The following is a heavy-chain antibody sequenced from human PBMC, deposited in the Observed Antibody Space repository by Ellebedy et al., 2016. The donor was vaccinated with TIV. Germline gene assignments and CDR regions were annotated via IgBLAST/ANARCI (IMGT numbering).Heavy chain of an antibody. CDR2: ISGSGGST. CDR1: GFTFSSYA. Sequence: GGSLRLSCAASGFTFSSYAMSWVRQAPGKGLEWVSAISGSGGSTYYADSVKGRFTISRDNSKNTLYLQMNSLRAEDTAVYYCAKGGRDGYNWYYGMDVWGQGTTVTVSS. D-gene: IGHD5-24*01. CDR3: AKGGRDGYNWYYGMDV. J-gene: IGHJ6*02. V-gene: IGHV3-23*01.